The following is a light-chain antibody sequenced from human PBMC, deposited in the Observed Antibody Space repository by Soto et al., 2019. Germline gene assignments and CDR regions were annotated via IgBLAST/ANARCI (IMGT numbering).Light chain of an antibody. CDR2: DVS. CDR3: SSYTSSSTLV. Sequence: QSALTQPVSVSGSPGQAITISRTGTSSDVGGYNYVSWYQQHPGKAPKLMIYDVSNRPSGVSNRFSGSKSGNTASLTISGLQAEYEADYYCSSYTSSSTLVFGGGTKLTVL. V-gene: IGLV2-14*01. CDR1: SSDVGGYNY. J-gene: IGLJ2*01.